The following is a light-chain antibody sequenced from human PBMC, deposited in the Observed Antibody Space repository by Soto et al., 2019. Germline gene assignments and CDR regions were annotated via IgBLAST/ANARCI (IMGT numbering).Light chain of an antibody. CDR2: AAS. J-gene: IGKJ1*01. CDR1: QSISSY. CDR3: QHYKMYSPWT. V-gene: IGKV1-5*01. Sequence: DIQMTQSPSILSASVGDRVTITCRASQSISSYLNWYQQKPGKAPKLLIYAASSLQSGVPSRFSGSGSGTEFTLTISSLQPDDFATYYCQHYKMYSPWTFGQGTKV.